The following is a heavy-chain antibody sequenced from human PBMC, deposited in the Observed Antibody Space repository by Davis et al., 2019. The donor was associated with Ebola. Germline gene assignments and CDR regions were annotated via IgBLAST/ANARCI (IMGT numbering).Heavy chain of an antibody. Sequence: PSETLSLTCSVSGGSIKSYYWSWIRQPPGKGLEWIGYIYYSGSTNYNPSLKSRVTISVDTSKNQFSLKLSSVTAADTAVYYCARVLSGDGSWYFDLWGRGTLVTVSS. CDR1: GGSIKSYY. CDR2: IYYSGST. J-gene: IGHJ2*01. CDR3: ARVLSGDGSWYFDL. D-gene: IGHD4-17*01. V-gene: IGHV4-59*01.